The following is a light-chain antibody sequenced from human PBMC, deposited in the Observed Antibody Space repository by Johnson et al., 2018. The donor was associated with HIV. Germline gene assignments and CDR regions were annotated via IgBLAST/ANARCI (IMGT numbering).Light chain of an antibody. CDR1: SSNIGNHY. CDR3: GTWDISLSAGGV. Sequence: QSVLTQPPSVSAAPGQKVTISCYGTSSNIGNHYVSWYQLLPGTAPKLLIYDNNQRPSGIPDRFSGSKSGTSATLGITGLQTGDEADYYCGTWDISLSAGGVFGPGTKVTVL. V-gene: IGLV1-51*01. J-gene: IGLJ1*01. CDR2: DNN.